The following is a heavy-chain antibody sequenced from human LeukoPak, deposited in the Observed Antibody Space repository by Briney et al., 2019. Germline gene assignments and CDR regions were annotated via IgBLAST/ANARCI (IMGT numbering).Heavy chain of an antibody. D-gene: IGHD6-13*01. J-gene: IGHJ4*02. CDR3: AHRRVSLNIAAPGYYFDY. CDR2: IYWDDDK. V-gene: IGHV2-5*02. CDR1: GFSLTTRGVG. Sequence: SGPTLVNPTQTLTLTCTFSGFSLTTRGVGVGWIRQPPGKALEWLALIYWDDDKRYSPSLESRLTITKDTSKNQVVLTMTNMDPVDTATYYCAHRRVSLNIAAPGYYFDYWGQGTLVTVSS.